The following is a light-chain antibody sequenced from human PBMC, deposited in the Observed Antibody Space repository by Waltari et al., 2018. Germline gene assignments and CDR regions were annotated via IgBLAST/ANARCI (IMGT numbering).Light chain of an antibody. J-gene: IGLJ2*01. CDR3: QSADSSGSYVL. Sequence: SYALTQPPSVSASPGQTARITCSGNALPKQFAYWYQRKPGQAPVLVIYRDAERPSGIPSRLSGSRSGKAVTLTINGVQAEDEADYYCQSADSSGSYVLFGGGTTLTVL. V-gene: IGLV3-25*03. CDR2: RDA. CDR1: ALPKQF.